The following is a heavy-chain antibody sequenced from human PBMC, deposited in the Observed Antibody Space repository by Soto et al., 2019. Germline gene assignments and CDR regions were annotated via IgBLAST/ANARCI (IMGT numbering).Heavy chain of an antibody. CDR2: ISYDGGDK. D-gene: IGHD4-4*01. CDR1: GFTFSTYG. V-gene: IGHV3-30*03. Sequence: PGGSLRLSCAASGFTFSTYGMHWVRQAPGKGLEWVAVISYDGGDKYYADSVKGRFTISRDNSKNTLYLQMNSLRAEDTAVYYCARGSNHFDYWGQGTLVTVSS. CDR3: ARGSNHFDY. J-gene: IGHJ4*02.